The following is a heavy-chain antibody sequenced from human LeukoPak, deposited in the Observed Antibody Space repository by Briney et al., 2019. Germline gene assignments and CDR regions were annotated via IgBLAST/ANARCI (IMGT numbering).Heavy chain of an antibody. CDR2: ISGSGGST. CDR1: GFTFSSYG. D-gene: IGHD1/OR15-1a*01. CDR3: AKQKTSEEAFDY. Sequence: GGSLRLSCAASGFTFSSYGMSWVRQAPGKGLEWVSAISGSGGSTYYADSVKGRFTISSDNSKNTLYLQMNSLRAEDTAVYYCAKQKTSEEAFDYWGQGTLVTVSS. J-gene: IGHJ4*02. V-gene: IGHV3-23*01.